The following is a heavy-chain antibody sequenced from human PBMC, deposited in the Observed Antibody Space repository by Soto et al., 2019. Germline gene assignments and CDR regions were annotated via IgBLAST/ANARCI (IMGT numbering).Heavy chain of an antibody. CDR2: INAGNGNT. V-gene: IGHV1-3*01. Sequence: GQRLEWMGWINAGNGNTTYSQKFQGRVTITRDTSASTAYMELSSLRSEDTAVYYCARVFFFQAEDGIRGLCTVSAFLLNRSSDL. CDR3: ARVFFFQAEDGIRGLCTVSAFLLNRSSDL. J-gene: IGHJ2*01. D-gene: IGHD2-15*01.